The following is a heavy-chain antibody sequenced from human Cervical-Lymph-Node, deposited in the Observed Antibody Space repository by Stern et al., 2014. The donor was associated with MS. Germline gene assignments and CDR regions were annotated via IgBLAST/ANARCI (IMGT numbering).Heavy chain of an antibody. J-gene: IGHJ4*02. V-gene: IGHV1-58*02. CDR1: GFTFPTSA. D-gene: IGHD2-2*01. CDR3: AVEGYCTSTSCTGGLDF. CDR2: IVVGSGKT. Sequence: QLVESGPEVKKPGTSVKVSCKTSGFTFPTSAIQWVRQAPGQPLDWIGWIVVGSGKTKYAQKFQERVTITRDMSTSTAYMELSSLRSEDTAVYYCAVEGYCTSTSCTGGLDFWGQGTLVTVSS.